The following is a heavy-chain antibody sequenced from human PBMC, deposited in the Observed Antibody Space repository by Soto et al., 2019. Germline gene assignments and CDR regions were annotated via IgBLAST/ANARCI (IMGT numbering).Heavy chain of an antibody. CDR3: ARGIEEMATPTAVWAFDL. D-gene: IGHD5-12*01. V-gene: IGHV1-69*01. CDR1: GDTFSSHA. CDR2: IIPFFGTA. Sequence: QVQLVQSGAEVKKPGSSVKVSCKASGDTFSSHAFGWVRQAPGQGLEWVGGIIPFFGTANYAQKFKGRVAITADESTTTVYMELSSLTSEDTAVYYSARGIEEMATPTAVWAFDLWGRGTLVTVSS. J-gene: IGHJ2*01.